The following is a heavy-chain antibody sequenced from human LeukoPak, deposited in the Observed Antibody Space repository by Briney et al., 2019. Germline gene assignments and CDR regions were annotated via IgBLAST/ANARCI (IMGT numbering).Heavy chain of an antibody. CDR3: ARKEGGNSNPFDY. Sequence: GASVKVSCKASGGTFSSYAISWVRQAPGQGLEWMGGIIPIFGTANSAQKFQGRVTITADESTSTAYMELSSLRSEDTAVYYCARKEGGNSNPFDYWGQGTLVTVSS. D-gene: IGHD4-23*01. CDR2: IIPIFGTA. CDR1: GGTFSSYA. V-gene: IGHV1-69*13. J-gene: IGHJ4*02.